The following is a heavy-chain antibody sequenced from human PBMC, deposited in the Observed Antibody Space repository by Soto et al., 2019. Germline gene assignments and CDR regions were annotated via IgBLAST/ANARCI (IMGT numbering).Heavy chain of an antibody. D-gene: IGHD2-8*01. V-gene: IGHV6-1*01. J-gene: IGHJ5*01. CDR3: VRLIGNSWLDS. CDR2: TYYRSNWYN. Sequence: QVQLQQSGPGLVKPSQTLSLTCDISGDSVSTHSATWNWIRQSPSRGLEWLGRTYYRSNWYNDYKVSVKRRITISPDTSNNQLSLQLKSVTTDDTAVYYCVRLIGNSWLDSWGQGTLVTVSS. CDR1: GDSVSTHSAT.